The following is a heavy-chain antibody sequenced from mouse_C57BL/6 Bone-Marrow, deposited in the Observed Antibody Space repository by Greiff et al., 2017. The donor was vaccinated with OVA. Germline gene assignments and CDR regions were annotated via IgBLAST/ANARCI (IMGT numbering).Heavy chain of an antibody. CDR3: ASGYGSNY. V-gene: IGHV1-69*01. CDR2: IDPSDSYT. CDR1: GYTFTSYW. J-gene: IGHJ4*01. Sequence: QVQLKQPGAELVMPGASVKLSCKASGYTFTSYWMHWVKQRPGQGLEWIGEIDPSDSYTNYNQKFKGKSTLTVDKSSSTAYMQLSSLTSEDSAVYYCASGYGSNYWGQGTSVTVSS. D-gene: IGHD1-1*01.